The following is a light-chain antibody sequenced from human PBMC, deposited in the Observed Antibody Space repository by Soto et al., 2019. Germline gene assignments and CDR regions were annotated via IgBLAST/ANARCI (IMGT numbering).Light chain of an antibody. CDR1: QSVSSY. V-gene: IGKV3-20*01. CDR3: QHYGTSLMYT. Sequence: EIVLTQSPGTLSLSPGERATLSCRASQSVSSYLAWYQQKPGQAPRLLIYGVSSRATGIPDRFSGSGSGTDFSLTISGLEPEDFAVYYCQHYGTSLMYTFGQGTKLEIK. CDR2: GVS. J-gene: IGKJ2*01.